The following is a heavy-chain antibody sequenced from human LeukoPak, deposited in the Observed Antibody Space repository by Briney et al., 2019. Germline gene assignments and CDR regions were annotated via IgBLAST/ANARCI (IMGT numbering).Heavy chain of an antibody. CDR1: GYTLTELS. Sequence: ASVKVSCKVSGYTLTELSMHWVRQAPGKGLEWMGGFDPEDGETIYAQKFQGRVTMTEDTSTDTAYMELSSLRSEDTAVYYCATHPIRFGELYWFDPWGQGTLVTVSS. CDR2: FDPEDGET. J-gene: IGHJ5*02. D-gene: IGHD3-10*01. V-gene: IGHV1-24*01. CDR3: ATHPIRFGELYWFDP.